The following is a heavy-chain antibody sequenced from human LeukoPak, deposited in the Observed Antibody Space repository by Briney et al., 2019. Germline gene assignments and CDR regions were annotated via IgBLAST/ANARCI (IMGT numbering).Heavy chain of an antibody. V-gene: IGHV4-34*01. CDR3: ARVMVGASIDY. CDR1: GGSISTYY. Sequence: SDTLSLTCSVSGGSISTYYWSWIRQPPGKGLEWIGEINHSGSTNYNPSLKSRVTILVDTSKNQFSLKLSSVTAADTGVYYCARVMVGASIDYWGQGTLVTVSS. CDR2: INHSGST. D-gene: IGHD1-26*01. J-gene: IGHJ4*02.